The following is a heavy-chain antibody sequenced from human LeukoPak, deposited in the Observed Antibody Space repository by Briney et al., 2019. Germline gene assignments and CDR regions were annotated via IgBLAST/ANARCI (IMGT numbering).Heavy chain of an antibody. D-gene: IGHD3-22*01. CDR3: ARGERITMIVVAPLDAFDI. CDR2: IYHSGST. CDR1: GGSISSGGYY. Sequence: SQTLSLTCTVSGGSISSGGYYWSWIRQPPGKGLEWIGYIYHSGSTYYNPSLKSRVTISVDRSKNQFSLKLSSVTAADTAVYYCARGERITMIVVAPLDAFDIWGQGTMVTVSS. V-gene: IGHV4-30-2*01. J-gene: IGHJ3*02.